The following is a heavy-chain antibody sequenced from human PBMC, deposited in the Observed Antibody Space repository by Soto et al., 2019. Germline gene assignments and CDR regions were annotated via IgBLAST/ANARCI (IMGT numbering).Heavy chain of an antibody. J-gene: IGHJ6*02. CDR2: ISAYNGRA. CDR3: AREGGKISSGTYSVSYYYDAMDV. D-gene: IGHD3-10*01. CDR1: GYTFVDYG. Sequence: QVHLVQSGAEVKKPGASVTVSCKTSGYTFVDYGISWVRQAPGQGLEWMGRISAYNGRANYAQSFQGRVTLTTDTSTKTAYLEMPSLRSDDTAVYYCAREGGKISSGTYSVSYYYDAMDVWGQGTTVTVSS. V-gene: IGHV1-18*01.